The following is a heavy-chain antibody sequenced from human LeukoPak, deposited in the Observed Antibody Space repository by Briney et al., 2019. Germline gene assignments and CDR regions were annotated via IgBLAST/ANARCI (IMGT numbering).Heavy chain of an antibody. Sequence: GGPLTLSCAGSGFIFSNYWVHWVRQAPGEELVWVARIDVVGTRTDYADSVRGRFTISRDNAKNTIYLQMNSLTADDTAVYYCVRSMSGRNDFWGQGTVVSVSS. D-gene: IGHD3-3*01. J-gene: IGHJ4*02. CDR2: IDVVGTRT. CDR1: GFIFSNYW. CDR3: VRSMSGRNDF. V-gene: IGHV3-74*01.